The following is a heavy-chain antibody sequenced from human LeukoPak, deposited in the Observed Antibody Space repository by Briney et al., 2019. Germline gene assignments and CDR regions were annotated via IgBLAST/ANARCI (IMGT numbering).Heavy chain of an antibody. V-gene: IGHV3-30*02. J-gene: IGHJ4*02. Sequence: PGGSLRLSCAASGFTFSSYGMHWVRQAPGKGLEWVAFIRYDGSNKYYADSVEGRFTISRDNSKNTLYLQMNSLRAEDTAVYYCAKDFGIVVVPAAIDYWGQGTLVTVSS. D-gene: IGHD2-2*01. CDR2: IRYDGSNK. CDR3: AKDFGIVVVPAAIDY. CDR1: GFTFSSYG.